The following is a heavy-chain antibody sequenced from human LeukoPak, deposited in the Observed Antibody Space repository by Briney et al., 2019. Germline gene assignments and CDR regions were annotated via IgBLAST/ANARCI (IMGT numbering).Heavy chain of an antibody. CDR3: AKVGGWLASFDY. CDR1: GYTSTGYY. J-gene: IGHJ4*02. V-gene: IGHV1-2*02. CDR2: INPNSGGT. Sequence: ASVKVSCKASGYTSTGYYMHWVRQAPGQGLEWMGWINPNSGGTNYAQKFQGRVTMTRDTSISTAYMELSRLRSDDTAVYYCAKVGGWLASFDYWGQGTLVTVSS. D-gene: IGHD6-19*01.